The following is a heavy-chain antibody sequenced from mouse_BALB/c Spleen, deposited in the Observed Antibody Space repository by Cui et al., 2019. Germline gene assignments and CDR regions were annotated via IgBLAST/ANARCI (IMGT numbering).Heavy chain of an antibody. V-gene: IGHV1-72*01. CDR2: IDPNSGGT. CDR1: GYTFTSYW. CDR3: ARYDYYGSSYFDY. Sequence: VQSQQQGTQLVKLGVAVNPPCKASGYTFTSYWMHWVKQRPGRGLEWIGRIDPNSGGTKYNEKFKSKATLTVDKPSSTAYMQLSSLTSEDSAVYYCARYDYYGSSYFDYWGQGTTLTVSS. D-gene: IGHD1-1*01. J-gene: IGHJ2*01.